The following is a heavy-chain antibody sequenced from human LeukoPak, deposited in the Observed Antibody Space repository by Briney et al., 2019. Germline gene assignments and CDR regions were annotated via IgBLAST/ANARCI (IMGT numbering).Heavy chain of an antibody. Sequence: KPGGSLRLSCAASGFTFSSYSMNWVRQAPGKGLEWVSSISSRSSYIYYADSVKGRFTISRDNAKNSLYLQMNSLRAEDTAVYYCARADYGDYLFDYWGQGTLVTVSS. CDR3: ARADYGDYLFDY. V-gene: IGHV3-21*01. CDR1: GFTFSSYS. J-gene: IGHJ4*02. CDR2: ISSRSSYI. D-gene: IGHD4-17*01.